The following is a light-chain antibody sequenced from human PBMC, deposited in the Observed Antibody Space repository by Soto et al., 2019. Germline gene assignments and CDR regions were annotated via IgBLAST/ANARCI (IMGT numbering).Light chain of an antibody. CDR3: QQNYSNPLA. CDR1: QSISTY. V-gene: IGKV1-39*01. J-gene: IGKJ4*01. Sequence: VQLTQSPSSLSASLRYTITITCRASQSISTYLNWYQQTPGQAPMLLIYGASTRATGVPPTFSGSGSGTDFTLTISSLQLDDFATYYCQQNYSNPLAFGRGTKVDIK. CDR2: GAS.